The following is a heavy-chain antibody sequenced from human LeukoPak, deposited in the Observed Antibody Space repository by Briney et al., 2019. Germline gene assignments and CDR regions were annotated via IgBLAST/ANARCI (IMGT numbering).Heavy chain of an antibody. CDR3: AREGGRTVAGTFDN. J-gene: IGHJ4*02. Sequence: GGSLRLSCAASGFTFRSSGIHWVRQAPGKGLEWVAFIQYHGRDKYYADSVKGRFTISRDNSKNTLYMEVNSLRAEDTAVYYCAREGGRTVAGTFDNWGQGTLVTVSS. CDR2: IQYHGRDK. D-gene: IGHD6-19*01. CDR1: GFTFRSSG. V-gene: IGHV3-30*02.